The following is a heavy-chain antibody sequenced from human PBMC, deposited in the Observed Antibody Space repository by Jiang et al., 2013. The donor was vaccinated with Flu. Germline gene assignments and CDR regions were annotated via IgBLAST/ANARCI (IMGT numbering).Heavy chain of an antibody. CDR1: GGSFSGYY. J-gene: IGHJ3*02. V-gene: IGHV4-34*01. CDR3: ARANAPRVAFDI. CDR2: INHSGST. Sequence: LLKPSETLSLTCAVYGGSFSGYYWSWIRQPPGKGLEWIGEINHSGSTNYNPSLKSRVTISVDTSKNQFSLKLSSVTAADTAVYYCARANAPRVAFDIWGQGTMVTVSS.